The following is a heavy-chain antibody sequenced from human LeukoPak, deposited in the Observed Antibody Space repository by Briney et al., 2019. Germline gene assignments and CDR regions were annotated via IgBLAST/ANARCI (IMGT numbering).Heavy chain of an antibody. CDR1: GGSFTAYY. D-gene: IGHD4-11*01. J-gene: IGHJ4*02. CDR2: ISHSGNV. Sequence: SETLSLTCAVYGGSFTAYYWNWIRQFPGKGLEWIGEISHSGNVNCNPSLESRVTISMDTSNYQFSLKLSSVTAADTAVYYCARGSRLPLDYWGQGSLVTVSS. CDR3: ARGSRLPLDY. V-gene: IGHV4-34*01.